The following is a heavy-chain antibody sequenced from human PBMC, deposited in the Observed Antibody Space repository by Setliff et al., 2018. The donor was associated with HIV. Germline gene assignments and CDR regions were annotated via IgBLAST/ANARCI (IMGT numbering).Heavy chain of an antibody. V-gene: IGHV1-18*01. Sequence: SVKVSCKASGYRFTTYGISWVRQAPGQGLEWVGWISVYNGQTLYAQKVQDRITVTMDIPKDTAYMELRGLTPDDTAVYYCARGHHFYWYFDLWGPGTLVTVSS. CDR2: ISVYNGQT. J-gene: IGHJ2*01. CDR3: ARGHHFYWYFDL. CDR1: GYRFTTYG.